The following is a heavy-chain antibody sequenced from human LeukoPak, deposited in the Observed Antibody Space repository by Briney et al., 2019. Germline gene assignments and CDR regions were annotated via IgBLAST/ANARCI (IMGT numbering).Heavy chain of an antibody. V-gene: IGHV3-30*02. J-gene: IGHJ6*03. CDR3: VKAPMVRGVIEQYYYYMDV. CDR2: IRYDGSNK. D-gene: IGHD3-10*01. Sequence: PGGSLRLSCAASGFTFSNYGMNWVRQAPGKGLEWVTFIRYDGSNKYYADSVKGRFTISRDNSKNTLYLQMNSLRAEDTAVYYCVKAPMVRGVIEQYYYYMDVWGKGTTVTVSS. CDR1: GFTFSNYG.